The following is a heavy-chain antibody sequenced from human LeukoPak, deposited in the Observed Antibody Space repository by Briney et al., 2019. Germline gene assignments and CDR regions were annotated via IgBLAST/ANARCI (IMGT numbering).Heavy chain of an antibody. CDR3: ARPRPSGSYNGPPDH. Sequence: GGSLRLSCAASGFTFSSYSMNWVRQAPGKGLEWVSSITSSSSDIYYADSVKGRFTISRDNAKNSLYLQMNSLRAEDTAVYYCARPRPSGSYNGPPDHWGQGTLVTVSS. J-gene: IGHJ4*02. CDR2: ITSSSSDI. D-gene: IGHD3-10*01. CDR1: GFTFSSYS. V-gene: IGHV3-21*01.